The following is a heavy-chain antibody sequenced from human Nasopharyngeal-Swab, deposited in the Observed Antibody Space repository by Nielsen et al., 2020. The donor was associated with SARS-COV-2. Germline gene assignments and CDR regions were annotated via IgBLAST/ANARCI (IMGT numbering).Heavy chain of an antibody. D-gene: IGHD6-13*01. V-gene: IGHV4-34*01. Sequence: WIRQPPGKGLEWIAEINHSGSTNYNPSLKSRVTISVDTSKNQFSLKLTSVTAADTAVYYCARCFCPWKAAVRWYYMDVWGKGTTVTVSS. J-gene: IGHJ6*03. CDR3: ARCFCPWKAAVRWYYMDV. CDR2: INHSGST.